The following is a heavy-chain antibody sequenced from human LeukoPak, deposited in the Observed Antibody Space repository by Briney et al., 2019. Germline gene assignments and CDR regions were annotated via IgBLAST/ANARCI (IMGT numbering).Heavy chain of an antibody. Sequence: VSLRLSCAASGFTFSNYVMSWVRQAPGQGRDGVTVIIVSSGSTHYADSVRGRFTISKDNSKNTLYLQINNPTAPDTALYYCAKDLRSGFSPGDAFDIWGQGTMVTVSS. CDR3: AKDLRSGFSPGDAFDI. D-gene: IGHD3-22*01. V-gene: IGHV3-23*01. CDR1: GFTFSNYV. J-gene: IGHJ3*02. CDR2: IIVSSGST.